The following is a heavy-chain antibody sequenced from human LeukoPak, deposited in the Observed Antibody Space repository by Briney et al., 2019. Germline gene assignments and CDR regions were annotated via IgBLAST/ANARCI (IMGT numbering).Heavy chain of an antibody. Sequence: SETLSLTCTVSGGSISSYYWSWIRQPPGKGLEWIGYIYYSGSTNYNPSLKSRVTISVDTSKNQFSLKLSSVTAADTAVYYCARVQNDFWSGYPIDYWGQGTLVTVSS. V-gene: IGHV4-59*01. D-gene: IGHD3-3*01. CDR3: ARVQNDFWSGYPIDY. J-gene: IGHJ4*02. CDR2: IYYSGST. CDR1: GGSISSYY.